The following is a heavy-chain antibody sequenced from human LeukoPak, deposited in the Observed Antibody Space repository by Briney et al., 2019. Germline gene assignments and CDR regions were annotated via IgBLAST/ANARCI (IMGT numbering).Heavy chain of an antibody. CDR1: GFGISTYS. CDR2: ISSSGKYV. CDR3: ARDRYDSSVGGMDV. V-gene: IGHV3-21*06. Sequence: GGSLRLSCSAAGFGISTYSMNWVRQAPGKWLEWLSSISSSGKYVYYGDSVKGRFTLSRDDAKNELYLQMNSLRAEDTALYYCARDRYDSSVGGMDVWGQGTTVTVSS. D-gene: IGHD6-6*01. J-gene: IGHJ6*02.